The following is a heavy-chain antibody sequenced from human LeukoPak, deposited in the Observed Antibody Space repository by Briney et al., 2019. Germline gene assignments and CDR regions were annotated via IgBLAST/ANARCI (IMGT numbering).Heavy chain of an antibody. CDR1: GGSISSGSYY. J-gene: IGHJ6*03. Sequence: PSKTLSLTCTVSGGSISSGSYYWSWIRQPAGKGLEWIGRIYTSGSTNYNPSLKSRVTISVDTSKNQFSLKLSSVTAADTAVYYCARGTSIAASAPGYYYYMDVWGKGTTVTVSS. CDR3: ARGTSIAASAPGYYYYMDV. V-gene: IGHV4-61*02. D-gene: IGHD6-6*01. CDR2: IYTSGST.